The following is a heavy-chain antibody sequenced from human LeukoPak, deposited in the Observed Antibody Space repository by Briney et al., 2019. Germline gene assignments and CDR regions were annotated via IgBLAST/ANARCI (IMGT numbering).Heavy chain of an antibody. J-gene: IGHJ3*02. CDR3: ARGGYSGLTI. V-gene: IGHV4-34*01. Sequence: SETLPLTCAVSGGSFSGYYWSWIRQPPGKGLEWIGEINHSGSTNYNPSLKSRVTISVDTSKNQFSLKLSSATAADTAVYYCARGGYSGLTIWGQGTMVTVSS. CDR2: INHSGST. CDR1: GGSFSGYY. D-gene: IGHD5-12*01.